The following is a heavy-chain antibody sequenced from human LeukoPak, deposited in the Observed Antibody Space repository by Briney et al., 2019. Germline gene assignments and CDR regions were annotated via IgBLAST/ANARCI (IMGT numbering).Heavy chain of an antibody. D-gene: IGHD3-16*01. J-gene: IGHJ4*02. V-gene: IGHV3-23*01. CDR2: ISGSGGST. CDR3: AKDGFRLGSAF. CDR1: GFTFSSYA. Sequence: GGSLRLSCAASGFTFSSYAMSWVRQAPGKGLEWVSAISGSGGSTYYADSVKGRLTISRDNSKNTLYLQMNSLRAEDTAVYYCAKDGFRLGSAFWGQGTLVTVSS.